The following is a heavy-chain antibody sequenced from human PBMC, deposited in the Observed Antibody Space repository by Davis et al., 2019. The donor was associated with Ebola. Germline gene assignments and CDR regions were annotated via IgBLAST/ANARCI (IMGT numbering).Heavy chain of an antibody. CDR1: GYTFTELS. Sequence: ASVKVSCKVSGYTFTELSMHWVRQAPGKGLEWMGGFDPEDGETIYAQKFQGRVTMTEDTSTDTAYMELSSLRSEDTAVYYCATSSDSSGHYDYWGQGTLVTVSS. CDR2: FDPEDGET. CDR3: ATSSDSSGHYDY. D-gene: IGHD3-22*01. J-gene: IGHJ4*02. V-gene: IGHV1-24*01.